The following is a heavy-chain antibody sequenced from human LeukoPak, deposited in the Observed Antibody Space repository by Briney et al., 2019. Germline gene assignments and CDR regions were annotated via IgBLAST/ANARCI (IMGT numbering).Heavy chain of an antibody. CDR3: AKDLTGYSSGPDAFGI. J-gene: IGHJ3*02. D-gene: IGHD6-19*01. CDR1: GFTFDDYA. CDR2: ISWNSGSI. V-gene: IGHV3-9*01. Sequence: GGSLRLSCAASGFTFDDYAMHWVRQAPGKGLEWVSGISWNSGSIGYADSVKGRFTISRDNAKNSLYLQMNSLRAEDTALYYCAKDLTGYSSGPDAFGIWGQGTMVTVSS.